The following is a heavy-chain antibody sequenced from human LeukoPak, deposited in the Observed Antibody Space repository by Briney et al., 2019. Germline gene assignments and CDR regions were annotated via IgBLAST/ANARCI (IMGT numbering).Heavy chain of an antibody. CDR1: GGSISSYY. Sequence: SETLSLTCTVSGGSISSYYWSWIRQPPGKGLEWIGYIYYSGSTNYNPSLKSRVTISVDTSKNQFSLKLSSVTAADTAVYYCARGPTRSITIFGVVIEDVMDVWGQGTTVTVSS. D-gene: IGHD3-3*01. CDR2: IYYSGST. CDR3: ARGPTRSITIFGVVIEDVMDV. J-gene: IGHJ6*02. V-gene: IGHV4-59*01.